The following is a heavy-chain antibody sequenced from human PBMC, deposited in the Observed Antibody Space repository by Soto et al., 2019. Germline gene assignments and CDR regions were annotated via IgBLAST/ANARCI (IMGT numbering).Heavy chain of an antibody. CDR2: IPSRGRA. D-gene: IGHD5-12*01. CDR3: ARDTYSGYDCGL. CDR1: GAYVAGGSYY. V-gene: IGHV4-30-4*01. Sequence: QVQLRESGPGLVKPSQPLSLTCSVSGAYVAGGSYYWSWVRQPPGKGLEWIGYIPSRGRAFYNPSPASRGTISADTSKQQLSLQLTSVTAAATAVYYCARDTYSGYDCGLWGQGPLVTVSS. J-gene: IGHJ1*01.